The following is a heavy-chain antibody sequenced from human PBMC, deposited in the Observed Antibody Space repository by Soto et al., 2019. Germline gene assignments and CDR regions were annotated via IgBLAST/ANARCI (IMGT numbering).Heavy chain of an antibody. J-gene: IGHJ4*02. D-gene: IGHD3-16*02. CDR1: GFTFSSYG. CDR3: ARPPTSYRYTLGTLDY. V-gene: IGHV3-33*01. Sequence: PGGSLRLSCAASGFTFSSYGMHWVRQAPGKGLEWVAVIWYDGSNKYYADSVKGRFTISRDNSKNTLYLQMNSLRAEDTAVYYCARPPTSYRYTLGTLDYWGQGTLVTVSS. CDR2: IWYDGSNK.